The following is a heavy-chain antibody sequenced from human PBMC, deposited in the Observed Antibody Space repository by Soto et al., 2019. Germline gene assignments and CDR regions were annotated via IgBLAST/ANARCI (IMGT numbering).Heavy chain of an antibody. Sequence: QVQLVQSGAEVKKPGASVKVSCKASGYTFTNYGISWVRQAPGQGLEWMGWISAYNGNTNHAQKLQGRVTMTTDTSTSTAYMEMRSLRSDDTAVYYCARGVGSGSYYNQYNWFDPWGHGTLVTVSS. J-gene: IGHJ5*02. CDR3: ARGVGSGSYYNQYNWFDP. V-gene: IGHV1-18*01. CDR2: ISAYNGNT. CDR1: GYTFTNYG. D-gene: IGHD3-10*01.